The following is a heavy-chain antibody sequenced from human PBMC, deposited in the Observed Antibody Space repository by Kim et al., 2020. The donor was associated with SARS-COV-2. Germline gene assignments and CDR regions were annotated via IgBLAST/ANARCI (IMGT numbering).Heavy chain of an antibody. Sequence: GGSLRLSCAASGFTFSSYGMHWVRQAPGKGLEWVAVIAYDGSNKYYADSVKGRFTISRDNSKNTLYLQMNSLRAEDTAVYYCAKDPYDFWSGYLLHHWGQGILVTVSS. CDR2: IAYDGSNK. V-gene: IGHV3-30*18. CDR3: AKDPYDFWSGYLLHH. D-gene: IGHD3-3*01. CDR1: GFTFSSYG. J-gene: IGHJ5*02.